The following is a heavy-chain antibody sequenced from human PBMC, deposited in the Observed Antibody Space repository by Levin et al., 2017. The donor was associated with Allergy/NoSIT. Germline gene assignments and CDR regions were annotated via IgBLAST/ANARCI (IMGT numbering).Heavy chain of an antibody. V-gene: IGHV1-2*02. J-gene: IGHJ4*02. CDR1: GYTFTGYY. CDR3: ARAVATMVRGVISY. D-gene: IGHD3-10*01. CDR2: INPNSGGT. Sequence: GASVKVSCKASGYTFTGYYMHWVRQAPGQGLEWMGWINPNSGGTNYAQKFQGRVTMTRDTSISTAYMELSRLRSDDTAVYYCARAVATMVRGVISYWGQGTLVTVSS.